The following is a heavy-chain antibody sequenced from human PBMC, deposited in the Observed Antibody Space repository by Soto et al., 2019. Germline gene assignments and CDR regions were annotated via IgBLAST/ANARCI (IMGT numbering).Heavy chain of an antibody. CDR2: IKHDGSEK. CDR1: GFTFSNYW. J-gene: IGHJ4*02. V-gene: IGHV3-7*01. CDR3: ASDHDCGSDS. D-gene: IGHD4-17*01. Sequence: EVQLVESGGGLVQPGESLRLSCAASGFTFSNYWMSWVRQAPGKGLEWVANIKHDGSEKYYVDSVKGRFTTSRDNAKNSRFLQMNSLRAEDTAVYYCASDHDCGSDSWGQGALVTVSS.